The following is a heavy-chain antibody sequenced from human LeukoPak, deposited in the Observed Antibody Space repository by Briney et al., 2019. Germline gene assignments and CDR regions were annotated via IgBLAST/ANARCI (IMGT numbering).Heavy chain of an antibody. Sequence: SQTLSLTCTVSGGSISSGGYYWSWIRQHPGKGLEWIGYIYYSGSTYYNPSLKSRVTISVDTSKNQFSLKLSSVTAADTAVYYCAGGPDREGQFDYWGQGTLVTVSS. CDR1: GGSISSGGYY. D-gene: IGHD1-26*01. J-gene: IGHJ4*02. V-gene: IGHV4-31*03. CDR3: AGGPDREGQFDY. CDR2: IYYSGST.